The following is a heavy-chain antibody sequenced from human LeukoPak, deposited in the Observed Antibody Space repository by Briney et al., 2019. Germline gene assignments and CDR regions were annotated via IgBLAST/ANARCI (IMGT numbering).Heavy chain of an antibody. J-gene: IGHJ4*02. CDR2: ISSNSGTI. Sequence: GGSLRLSCAASGFTFSSYSMNWVRQAPGKGLEWVSYISSNSGTIYYADSVKGRFTISRDNAKNSLYLQMNCLRAEDTAVYYCARGRGSYSFEYWGQGTLVTVSS. V-gene: IGHV3-48*01. D-gene: IGHD1-26*01. CDR1: GFTFSSYS. CDR3: ARGRGSYSFEY.